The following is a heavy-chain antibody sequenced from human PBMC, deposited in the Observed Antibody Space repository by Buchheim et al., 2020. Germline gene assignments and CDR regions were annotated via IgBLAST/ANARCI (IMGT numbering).Heavy chain of an antibody. D-gene: IGHD3-10*01. CDR3: ARDRWGSGSYWGEYYYYGMDV. CDR1: GGSISSGGYY. Sequence: QVQLQESGPGLVKPSQTLSLTCTVSGGSISSGGYYWSWIRQHPGKGLEWIGYIYYSGSTYYNPSLKSRVTISVDTSKNQFSLKLSSVTAADTAVYYCARDRWGSGSYWGEYYYYGMDVWGQGTT. V-gene: IGHV4-31*03. J-gene: IGHJ6*02. CDR2: IYYSGST.